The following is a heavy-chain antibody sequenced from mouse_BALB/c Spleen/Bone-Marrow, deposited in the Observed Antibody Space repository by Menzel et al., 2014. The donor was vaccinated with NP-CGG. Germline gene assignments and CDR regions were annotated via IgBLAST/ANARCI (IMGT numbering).Heavy chain of an antibody. CDR2: INPDSSTI. CDR3: ARPGWGNYVFVY. D-gene: IGHD2-1*01. Sequence: EVKVVESGGGLVQPGGSLKLPCVASGFDFSRYWMSWVRQAPGKGLEWIGEINPDSSTINYTPSLKDKFIISRDNAKNTLYLQMSKVRSEDTALYYCARPGWGNYVFVYWGQGTLVTVST. V-gene: IGHV4-1*02. CDR1: GFDFSRYW. J-gene: IGHJ3*01.